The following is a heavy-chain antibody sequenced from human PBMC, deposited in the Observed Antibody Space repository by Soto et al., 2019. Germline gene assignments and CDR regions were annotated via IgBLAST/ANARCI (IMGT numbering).Heavy chain of an antibody. V-gene: IGHV1-2*02. D-gene: IGHD3-10*01. J-gene: IGHJ6*02. CDR1: GYIFTDHY. Sequence: QVQLVQSGAEVKKPGASVKVSCKASGYIFTDHYIHWVRQAPGQGLEWMGWINPISGDTDYAQKFQGRVIMTRDTSILTAYMDLSRLKSGATAVYYCARVRGSPYGVAVWGQGTTVTVSS. CDR2: INPISGDT. CDR3: ARVRGSPYGVAV.